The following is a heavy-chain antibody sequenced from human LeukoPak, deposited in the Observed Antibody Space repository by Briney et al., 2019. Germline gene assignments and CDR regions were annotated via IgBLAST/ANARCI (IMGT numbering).Heavy chain of an antibody. Sequence: SETLSLTCTVSGGSISSYHWSWIRQPAGKGLEWIGRLYASGGTNYNPSLKSRVSMSVDTSQSQFSLELNSVTAADTAVYYCARSGSYANDAFHIWGQGTMVTVSS. CDR2: LYASGGT. D-gene: IGHD1-26*01. CDR3: ARSGSYANDAFHI. V-gene: IGHV4-4*07. CDR1: GGSISSYH. J-gene: IGHJ3*02.